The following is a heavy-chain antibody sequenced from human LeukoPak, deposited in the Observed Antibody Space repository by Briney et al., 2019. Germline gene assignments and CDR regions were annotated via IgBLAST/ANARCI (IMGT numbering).Heavy chain of an antibody. V-gene: IGHV3-43*02. CDR3: AQDKGDGYSTGYFDY. CDR1: GFTFDDYA. D-gene: IGHD5-24*01. J-gene: IGHJ4*02. Sequence: PGGSLRLSCAASGFTFDDYAMRWVRQAPGEGLGWVSLISGDGGSTYYADSVKGRFTISRDNSKNSLYLQMNSLRTEDTALYYCAQDKGDGYSTGYFDYWGQGTLVTVSS. CDR2: ISGDGGST.